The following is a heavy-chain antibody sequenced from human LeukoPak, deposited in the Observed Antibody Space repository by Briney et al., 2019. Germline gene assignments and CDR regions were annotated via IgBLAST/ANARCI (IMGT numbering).Heavy chain of an antibody. CDR2: ISSGTSYI. V-gene: IGHV3-21*04. J-gene: IGHJ4*02. CDR3: AKGSYGSGSYPDY. CDR1: GFTFNTYT. D-gene: IGHD3-10*01. Sequence: GGSLRLSCAASGFTFNTYTMNWVRQAPGKGLEWVSSISSGTSYIYYADSVKGRFTISRDNAKNSLYLQMNSLRAEDMALYYCAKGSYGSGSYPDYWGQGTLVTVSS.